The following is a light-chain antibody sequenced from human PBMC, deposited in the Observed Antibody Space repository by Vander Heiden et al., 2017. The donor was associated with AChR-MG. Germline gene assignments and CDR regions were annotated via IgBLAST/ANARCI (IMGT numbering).Light chain of an antibody. Sequence: IVMTPSPATLSVSAGERATLTCRASQTVSSNLAWYQQKPGQAPKLVIYGASTRATNIPPRFSGSGSGTEFTFTISSLQSEDIAVYYCQQYDNLPLTFGQGTEVEIK. CDR2: GAS. CDR1: QTVSSN. V-gene: IGKV3-15*01. J-gene: IGKJ2*01. CDR3: QQYDNLPLT.